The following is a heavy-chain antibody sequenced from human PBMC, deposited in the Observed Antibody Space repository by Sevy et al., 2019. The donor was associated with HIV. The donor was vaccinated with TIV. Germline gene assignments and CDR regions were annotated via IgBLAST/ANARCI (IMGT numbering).Heavy chain of an antibody. CDR3: TTYTDMVAATLFDY. J-gene: IGHJ4*02. V-gene: IGHV3-15*01. Sequence: GGSLRLSCAASGFTFSNAWMSWVRQAPGKGLEWVGRIKSKTDGGTTDYAAPVKGRFTISRDDAKNTLYLQMNSLKTEDTAVYYCTTYTDMVAATLFDYGGQGTRVTVS. CDR1: GFTFSNAW. CDR2: IKSKTDGGTT. D-gene: IGHD2-15*01.